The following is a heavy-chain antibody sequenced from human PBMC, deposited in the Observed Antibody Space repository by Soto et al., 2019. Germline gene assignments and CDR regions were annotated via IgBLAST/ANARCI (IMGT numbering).Heavy chain of an antibody. D-gene: IGHD3-16*01. CDR3: ARDPMGEYYYMDV. CDR1: GYSFTSYA. J-gene: IGHJ6*03. V-gene: IGHV1-3*01. Sequence: QVPLVQSGAEVKKPGASVKVSCEASGYSFTSYAMHWVRQAPGQRLEWMGWINAGNGNTKYSPKFQGRVTITRDTSASTVYMELSSLRSEDTAVYYCARDPMGEYYYMDVWGKGTTVTVSS. CDR2: INAGNGNT.